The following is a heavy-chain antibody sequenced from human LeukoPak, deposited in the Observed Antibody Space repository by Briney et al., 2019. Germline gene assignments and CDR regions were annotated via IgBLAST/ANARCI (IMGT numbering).Heavy chain of an antibody. V-gene: IGHV3-23*01. CDR2: ISVSGYST. J-gene: IGHJ4*02. D-gene: IGHD3-3*01. CDR3: AKIFGVVMLTEFDY. Sequence: GGSLRLSCAASGFTFSTSAMGWVRQAPGRGLEWVSGISVSGYSTYYAESVKGRFTISRDNSKNTLYLQMNSLRAEDTAVYYCAKIFGVVMLTEFDYWGQGTVVTVSS. CDR1: GFTFSTSA.